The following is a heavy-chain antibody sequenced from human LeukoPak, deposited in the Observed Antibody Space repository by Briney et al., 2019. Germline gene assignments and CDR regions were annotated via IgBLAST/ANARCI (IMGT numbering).Heavy chain of an antibody. D-gene: IGHD6-13*01. V-gene: IGHV3-23*01. J-gene: IGHJ3*02. CDR2: ISGSGGST. Sequence: GGSLRLSCAASGFTFSSYAMSWVRQAPGKGLEWVSAISGSGGSTYYADSVKGRFTISRDNSKNTLFLHMNSLRAEDTAIYYCAKAFPRIRSPLQQVYSSNQWEPFDIWGQGTMVTVSS. CDR1: GFTFSSYA. CDR3: AKAFPRIRSPLQQVYSSNQWEPFDI.